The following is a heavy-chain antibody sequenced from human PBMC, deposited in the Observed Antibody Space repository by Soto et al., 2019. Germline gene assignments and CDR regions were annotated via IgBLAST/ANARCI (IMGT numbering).Heavy chain of an antibody. CDR2: ISAYNGNT. V-gene: IGHV1-18*01. J-gene: IGHJ4*02. D-gene: IGHD5-18*01. CDR3: ARTSAMFRGLLDRPFAY. CDR1: GYTFTSYG. Sequence: GASVKVSCKASGYTFTSYGISWVRQAPGQGLEWMGWISAYNGNTNYAQKLQGRVTMTTDTSTSTAYMELRSLRSDDTAVYYCARTSAMFRGLLDRPFAYWGQGTLVTVSS.